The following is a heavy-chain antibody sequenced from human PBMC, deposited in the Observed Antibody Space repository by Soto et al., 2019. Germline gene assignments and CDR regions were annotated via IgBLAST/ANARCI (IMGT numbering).Heavy chain of an antibody. CDR3: ARATGGYSYGYLDY. CDR1: GFTFSSYG. Sequence: GGSLRLSCAASGFTFSSYGMHWVRQAPGKGLEWVAVIWYDGSNKYYADSVKGRFTISRDNSKNTLYLQMNSLRAEDTAVYYCARATGGYSYGYLDYWGQGTLVTVSS. J-gene: IGHJ4*02. CDR2: IWYDGSNK. D-gene: IGHD5-18*01. V-gene: IGHV3-33*01.